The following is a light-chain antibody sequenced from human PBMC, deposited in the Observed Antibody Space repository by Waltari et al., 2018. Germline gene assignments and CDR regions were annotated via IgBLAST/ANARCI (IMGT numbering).Light chain of an antibody. J-gene: IGLJ2*01. V-gene: IGLV3-25*03. CDR3: QSADASGTLQGV. CDR2: KDT. Sequence: SYELTQPPSVSVSPGQTARITCSGDALPTQYSYWYQQKPGQAPQLMIYKDTERPSGIPARFSGSNSGTTVTLTITGVQAEDEADYYCQSADASGTLQGVFGGGTKLTVL. CDR1: ALPTQY.